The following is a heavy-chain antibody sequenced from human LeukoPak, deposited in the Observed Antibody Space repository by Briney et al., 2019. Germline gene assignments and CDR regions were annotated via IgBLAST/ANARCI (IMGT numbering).Heavy chain of an antibody. V-gene: IGHV1-2*02. Sequence: ASVKVSCKASGYXFTGYYINWVRQAPGQGLEWMGWINPDSGATNYAQKFQGRVTMTRDTSISTAYMDLSRLRSDDTAVYFCARAGVSDRNYYDSSGYWAICAFDIWGQGTLVTVSS. CDR3: ARAGVSDRNYYDSSGYWAICAFDI. J-gene: IGHJ3*02. CDR1: GYXFTGYY. CDR2: INPDSGAT. D-gene: IGHD3-22*01.